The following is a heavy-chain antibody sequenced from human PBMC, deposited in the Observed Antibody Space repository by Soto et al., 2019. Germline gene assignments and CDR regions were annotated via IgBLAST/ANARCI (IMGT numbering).Heavy chain of an antibody. D-gene: IGHD1-26*01. V-gene: IGHV3-30-3*01. CDR3: ARGATHDAFDI. J-gene: IGHJ3*02. CDR2: ISYDGSNK. Sequence: GGSLRLSCAASGFTFSSYAMHWVRQAPGKGLEWAAVISYDGSNKYYADSVKGRFTISRDNSKNTLYLQMNSLRAEDTAVYYCARGATHDAFDIWGQGTMVTVS. CDR1: GFTFSSYA.